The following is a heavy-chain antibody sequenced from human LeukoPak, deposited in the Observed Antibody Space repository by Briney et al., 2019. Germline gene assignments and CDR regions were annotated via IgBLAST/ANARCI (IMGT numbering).Heavy chain of an antibody. CDR1: GGSISSGGYY. V-gene: IGHV4-31*03. CDR2: IYYSGST. Sequence: PSQTLSLTCTVSGGSISSGGYYWSWIRQHPGKGLEWIGYIYYSGSTYYNPSLKSRVTISVDTFKNQFSLNLSSVTAADTAVYYCARGTTGYNWFDPWGQGTLVTVSS. J-gene: IGHJ5*02. CDR3: ARGTTGYNWFDP. D-gene: IGHD4-11*01.